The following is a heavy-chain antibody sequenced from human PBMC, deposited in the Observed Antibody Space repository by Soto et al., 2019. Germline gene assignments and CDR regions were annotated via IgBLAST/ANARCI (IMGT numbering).Heavy chain of an antibody. J-gene: IGHJ1*01. D-gene: IGHD3-22*01. Sequence: QVQLVESGGGVVQPGRSLRLSCAASGFTFSSYAMHWVRQAPGKGLEWVAVISYDGSNKYYADSVKGRFTIYRNNSKNTLYLQMNSLRAEDTAVYYCATAYYEKRYFQHWGQGTLVTVSS. CDR3: ATAYYEKRYFQH. CDR2: ISYDGSNK. V-gene: IGHV3-30-3*01. CDR1: GFTFSSYA.